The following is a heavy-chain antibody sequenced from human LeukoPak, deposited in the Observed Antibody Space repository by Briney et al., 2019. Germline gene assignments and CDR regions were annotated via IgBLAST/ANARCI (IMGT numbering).Heavy chain of an antibody. CDR1: VFTVSSNY. CDR2: IYSGGST. J-gene: IGHJ4*02. D-gene: IGHD3-10*01. CDR3: ARGTVTMVDY. Sequence: GGSLRLSCAASVFTVSSNYMSWVRQAPGRGLEWVSVIYSGGSTYYADSVKGRFTISRDNSKNTLFLRMNSLRAGDTAVYYCARGTVTMVDYWGQGTLVTVSS. V-gene: IGHV3-66*01.